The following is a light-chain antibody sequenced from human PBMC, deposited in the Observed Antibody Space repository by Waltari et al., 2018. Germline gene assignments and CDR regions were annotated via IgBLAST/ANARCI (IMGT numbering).Light chain of an antibody. V-gene: IGKV3-20*01. Sequence: EIALTQSPGTLSLSPGERATLFCRASQSVSRTLAWYQQKPGQAPRLLIYDASSGATGIPDRFSGSGSGTDFSLTISRLEPEDFAVYYCQKYGTLPATFGQGTKVEIK. CDR2: DAS. CDR3: QKYGTLPAT. CDR1: QSVSRT. J-gene: IGKJ1*01.